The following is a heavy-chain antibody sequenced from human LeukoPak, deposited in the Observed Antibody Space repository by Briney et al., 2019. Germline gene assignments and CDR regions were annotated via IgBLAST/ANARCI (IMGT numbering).Heavy chain of an antibody. J-gene: IGHJ6*02. CDR3: ARDLRGWEDRVGYYYYGMDV. CDR2: INPSGGST. D-gene: IGHD1-26*01. CDR1: GYTFTSYD. Sequence: ASVKVSCKASGYTFTSYDINWVRQAPGQGLEWMGIINPSGGSTSYAQKFQGRVTMTRDTSTSTVYMELSSLRSEDTAVYYCARDLRGWEDRVGYYYYGMDVWGQGTTVTVSS. V-gene: IGHV1-46*01.